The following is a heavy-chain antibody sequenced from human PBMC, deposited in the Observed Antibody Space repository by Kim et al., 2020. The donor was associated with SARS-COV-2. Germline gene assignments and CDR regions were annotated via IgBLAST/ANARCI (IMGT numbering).Heavy chain of an antibody. CDR3: SAQYYFDY. J-gene: IGHJ4*02. V-gene: IGHV3-15*01. Sequence: GGTPDTAAPGKGRFTISRDDSKNTLYLQMNSLKTEDTAVYYCSAQYYFDYWGQGTLVTVSS. CDR2: GGTP.